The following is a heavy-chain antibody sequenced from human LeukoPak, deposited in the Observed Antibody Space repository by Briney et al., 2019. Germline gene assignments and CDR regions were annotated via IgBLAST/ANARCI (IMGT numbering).Heavy chain of an antibody. CDR3: ARNEV. Sequence: GGSLRLSCAASGFTFSRYWMSWVRQAPGKGLEWVANIKQDGSEKYYVDSVKGRFTISRDNAKNSLYLQMNSLRAEDTAVYYCARNEVWSQGTLVTVSS. V-gene: IGHV3-7*01. CDR1: GFTFSRYW. J-gene: IGHJ4*02. CDR2: IKQDGSEK.